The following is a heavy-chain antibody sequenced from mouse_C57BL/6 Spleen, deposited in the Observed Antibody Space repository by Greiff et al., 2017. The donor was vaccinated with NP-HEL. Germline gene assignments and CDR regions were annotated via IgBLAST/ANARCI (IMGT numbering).Heavy chain of an antibody. Sequence: VQRVESGGGLVQSGRSLRLSCATSGFTFSDFYMEWVRQAPGKGLEWIAASRNKANDYTTEYSASVKGRFIVSRDTSQSILYLQMNALRAEDTAIYYCARALYYGYDGFAYWGQGTLVTVSA. CDR2: SRNKANDYTT. D-gene: IGHD2-2*01. CDR1: GFTFSDFY. V-gene: IGHV7-1*01. CDR3: ARALYYGYDGFAY. J-gene: IGHJ3*01.